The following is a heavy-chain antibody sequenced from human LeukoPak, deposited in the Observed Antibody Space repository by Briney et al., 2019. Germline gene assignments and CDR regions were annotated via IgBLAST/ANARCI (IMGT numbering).Heavy chain of an antibody. D-gene: IGHD2-2*01. CDR3: ARGVYCSSTSCYAFWGPLDV. CDR2: IYYSGST. CDR1: GGSISSSSYY. V-gene: IGHV4-39*01. Sequence: SETLSLTCTVSGGSISSSSYYWGWIRQPPGKGLEWIGSIYYSGSTYYNPSLKSRVTISVDTSKNQFSLKLSSVTAADTAVYYCARGVYCSSTSCYAFWGPLDVWGKGTTVTISS. J-gene: IGHJ6*04.